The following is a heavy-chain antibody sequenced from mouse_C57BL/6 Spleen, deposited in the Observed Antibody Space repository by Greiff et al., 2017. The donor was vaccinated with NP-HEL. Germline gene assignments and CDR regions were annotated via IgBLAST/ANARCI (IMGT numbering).Heavy chain of an antibody. V-gene: IGHV1-61*01. CDR2: IYPSDSDT. Sequence: VQLQQSGAELVRPGSSVKLSCKASGYTFTSYWMDWVKQRPGQGLEWIGNIYPSDSDTHYNQKFKDKATLTVDKSSSTAYMQLSSLTSEDSAVYYCARSYYSNYPYYAMDYWGQGTSVTVSS. J-gene: IGHJ4*01. CDR3: ARSYYSNYPYYAMDY. D-gene: IGHD2-5*01. CDR1: GYTFTSYW.